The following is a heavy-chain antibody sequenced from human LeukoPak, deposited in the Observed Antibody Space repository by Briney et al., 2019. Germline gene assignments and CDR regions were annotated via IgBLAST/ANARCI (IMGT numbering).Heavy chain of an antibody. Sequence: GGSLRLSCAASGFTFSDYYMSWIRQAPGKGLEWVSYISSSGSTIYYADSVKGRFTISMDNAKNSLYLQMNSLRAEDTAVYYCARDMISGSRLSGYFQHWGQGTLVTVSS. V-gene: IGHV3-11*01. CDR1: GFTFSDYY. J-gene: IGHJ1*01. D-gene: IGHD1-26*01. CDR2: ISSSGSTI. CDR3: ARDMISGSRLSGYFQH.